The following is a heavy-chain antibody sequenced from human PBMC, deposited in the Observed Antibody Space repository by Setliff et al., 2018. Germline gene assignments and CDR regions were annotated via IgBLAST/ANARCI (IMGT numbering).Heavy chain of an antibody. J-gene: IGHJ5*02. CDR2: VHYNGET. V-gene: IGHV4-59*11. Sequence: SETLSLTCTVSGASISSHYWSWIRQAPGKGLQWIAYVHYNGETNYNPSLKSRVLISVDTSKNQLSLRVTSVTAADTAVYYCARGSTGACDPWGQGTLVTVSS. CDR3: ARGSTGACDP. D-gene: IGHD7-27*01. CDR1: GASISSHY.